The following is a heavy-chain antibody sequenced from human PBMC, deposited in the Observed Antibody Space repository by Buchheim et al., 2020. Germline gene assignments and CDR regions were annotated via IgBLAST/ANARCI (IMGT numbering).Heavy chain of an antibody. CDR2: INPSGGST. J-gene: IGHJ5*02. D-gene: IGHD3-10*01. CDR3: ARGDTMVRGVIQRKNWFDP. Sequence: QVQLVQSGAEVKKPGASVKVSCKASGYTFTSYYMHWVRQAPGQGLEWMGIINPSGGSTSYAQTFQGRVTMTRDTSTSTVYMELSSLRSEDTAVYYCARGDTMVRGVIQRKNWFDPWGQGTL. CDR1: GYTFTSYY. V-gene: IGHV1-46*01.